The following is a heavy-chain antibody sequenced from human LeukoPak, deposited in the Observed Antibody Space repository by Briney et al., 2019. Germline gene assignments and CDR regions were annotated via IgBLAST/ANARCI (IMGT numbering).Heavy chain of an antibody. V-gene: IGHV1-69*05. J-gene: IGHJ4*02. D-gene: IGHD3-22*01. CDR2: IIPIFGTA. CDR3: ARDWGYYDSSGYILFDY. Sequence: SVKVSCKASGGTFSSYAISWVRQAPGQGLEWMGGIIPIFGTANYAQKFQGRVTITTDESTSTAYMELSSLRSEDTAVYYCARDWGYYDSSGYILFDYWGQGTLVTVSS. CDR1: GGTFSSYA.